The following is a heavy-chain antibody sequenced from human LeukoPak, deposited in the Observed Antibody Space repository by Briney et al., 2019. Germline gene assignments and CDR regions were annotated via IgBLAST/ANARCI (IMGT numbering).Heavy chain of an antibody. V-gene: IGHV4-4*02. D-gene: IGHD4-17*01. J-gene: IGHJ4*02. Sequence: PSQTLSLTCTVSGGSISSSNWWTWVRQPPGEGLEWIGETYHSGSTNYNPSLMSRVTISVDKSKNQFSLKLTSVTAADTAVYYCARRTTVTNLFDYWGQGTLVTVSS. CDR1: GGSISSSNW. CDR3: ARRTTVTNLFDY. CDR2: TYHSGST.